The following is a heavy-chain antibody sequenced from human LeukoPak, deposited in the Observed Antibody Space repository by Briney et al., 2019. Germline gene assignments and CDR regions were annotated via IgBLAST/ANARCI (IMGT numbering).Heavy chain of an antibody. J-gene: IGHJ4*02. Sequence: PGGSLRLSCAASGFIFSSYWMSWVRQAPGKGLEWVANIKQDGSEKYYVDSVKGRFTISRDNAKNSLFLQMNSLRAEDTAVYYCARHVRFEGVDYWGQGTQVTVSS. V-gene: IGHV3-7*01. CDR2: IKQDGSEK. CDR1: GFIFSSYW. CDR3: ARHVRFEGVDY. D-gene: IGHD3-3*01.